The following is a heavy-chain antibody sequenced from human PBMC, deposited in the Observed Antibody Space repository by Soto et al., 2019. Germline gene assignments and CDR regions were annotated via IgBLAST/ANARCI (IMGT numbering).Heavy chain of an antibody. CDR1: GFTFSSYA. J-gene: IGHJ6*02. CDR3: ARDLTYYDFWSGYHMAPYFYYGMDV. Sequence: GGSLRLSCAASGFTFSSYAMHWVRQAPGKGLEWVAVISYDGSNKYYADSVKGRFTVSRDNSKNTLYLQMNSLRAEDTAVYYCARDLTYYDFWSGYHMAPYFYYGMDVWGQGTTVTVSS. V-gene: IGHV3-30-3*01. D-gene: IGHD3-3*01. CDR2: ISYDGSNK.